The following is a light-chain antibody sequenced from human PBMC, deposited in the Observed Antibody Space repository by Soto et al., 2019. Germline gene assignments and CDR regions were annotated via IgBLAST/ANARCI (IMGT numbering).Light chain of an antibody. J-gene: IGKJ2*01. Sequence: DIPLTQSPSFLSASVGDRVTITCRASQGISSYLAWYQQKPGKAPKLLIYAASTLQSGVPSRFSGSGSGTEFTLTISSLQPEDFATDFCQQLNSYPPYTFGQGTKLEIK. CDR1: QGISSY. CDR3: QQLNSYPPYT. CDR2: AAS. V-gene: IGKV1-9*01.